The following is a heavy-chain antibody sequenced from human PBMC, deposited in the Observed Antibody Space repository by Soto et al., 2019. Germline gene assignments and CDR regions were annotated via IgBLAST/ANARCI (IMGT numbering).Heavy chain of an antibody. D-gene: IGHD2-15*01. CDR3: AREIVVVVAARSNWFDP. J-gene: IGHJ5*02. CDR1: GGSISSGGYY. Sequence: SETLSLTCTVSGGSISSGGYYWSWIRQHPGKGLEWIGYIYYSGSTYYNPSLKSRVTISVDTSKNQFSLKLSSVTAADTAVYYCAREIVVVVAARSNWFDPWGQGALVTVSS. CDR2: IYYSGST. V-gene: IGHV4-31*03.